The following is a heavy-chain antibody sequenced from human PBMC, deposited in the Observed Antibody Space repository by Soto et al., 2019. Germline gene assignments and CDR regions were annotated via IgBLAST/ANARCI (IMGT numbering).Heavy chain of an antibody. D-gene: IGHD2-15*01. J-gene: IGHJ5*02. CDR1: GFTFSSYS. CDR3: ARDMGYCSGGSCYTEGWFDP. V-gene: IGHV3-48*01. CDR2: ISSSSSTI. Sequence: GGSLRLSCAASGFTFSSYSMNWVRQAPGKGLEWVSYISSSSSTIYYADSVKGRFTISRDNAKNSLYLQMNSLRAEDTAVYYCARDMGYCSGGSCYTEGWFDPWGQGTLVTVSS.